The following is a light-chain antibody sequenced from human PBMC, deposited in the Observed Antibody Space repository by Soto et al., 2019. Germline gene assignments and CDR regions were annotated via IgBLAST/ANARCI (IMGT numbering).Light chain of an antibody. Sequence: EIVLTQSPGTLSLSPGERATLSCRASQSVSSSYLAWYQQKPGQAPRLLIYGASSRATGIPDRLSGSGSGTDFTLTSSRLESEDFAVYSCQQYGSSPTFGQGTKAEIK. V-gene: IGKV3-20*01. CDR3: QQYGSSPT. J-gene: IGKJ1*01. CDR1: QSVSSSY. CDR2: GAS.